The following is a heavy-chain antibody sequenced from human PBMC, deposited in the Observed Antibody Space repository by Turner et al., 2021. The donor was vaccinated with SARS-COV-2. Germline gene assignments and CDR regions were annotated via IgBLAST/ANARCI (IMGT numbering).Heavy chain of an antibody. Sequence: QVQLVQSGADVKKPWASVKVSCKVSAYTLTELSMHWVRHAPGKGLEWMGGFDPEDAKTIYAQKFQGRVTMTEDTSTDTAYMEMSSLRSEDTAVYYCATGYAYCGGGCSIDFWGQGTLVTVSS. D-gene: IGHD2-21*02. J-gene: IGHJ4*02. CDR2: FDPEDAKT. CDR3: ATGYAYCGGGCSIDF. V-gene: IGHV1-24*01. CDR1: AYTLTELS.